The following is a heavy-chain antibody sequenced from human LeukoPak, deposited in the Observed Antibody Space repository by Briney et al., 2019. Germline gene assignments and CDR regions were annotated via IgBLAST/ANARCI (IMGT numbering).Heavy chain of an antibody. D-gene: IGHD4-23*01. CDR1: GGSFSGYY. V-gene: IGHV4-34*01. CDR3: RGGYYYGMDV. Sequence: SETLSLTCAVYGGSFSGYYWSWIRQPPGKGLEWIGEINHSGSTNYNPSLKSRVTISVDTSKNQFCLKLSSVTAADTAVYYCRGGYYYGMDVWGQGTTVTVSS. CDR2: INHSGST. J-gene: IGHJ6*02.